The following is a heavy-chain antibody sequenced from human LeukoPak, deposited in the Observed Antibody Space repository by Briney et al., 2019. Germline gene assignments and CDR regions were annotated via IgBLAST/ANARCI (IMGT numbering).Heavy chain of an antibody. CDR1: ELTFSTYA. J-gene: IGHJ4*02. Sequence: GGSLRLSCAASELTFSTYAISWVRQAPGQGLEWLSDNCGSGSSTYYAHSVKGRFTVSRDNSKNTVYLQMDSLRADDTAVYYCAKWSGNRPLYYFDYWGQGTLVTVSS. CDR2: NCGSGSST. V-gene: IGHV3-23*01. D-gene: IGHD3-3*01. CDR3: AKWSGNRPLYYFDY.